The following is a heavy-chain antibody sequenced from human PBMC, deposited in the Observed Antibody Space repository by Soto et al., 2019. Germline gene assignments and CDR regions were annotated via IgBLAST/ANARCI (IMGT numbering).Heavy chain of an antibody. D-gene: IGHD6-19*01. Sequence: PGESLKISCKGSGYSFTSYWISWVRQMPGKGLEWMGRIDPSDSYTNYSPSFQGHVTISADKSISTAYLQWSSLKASDTAMYYCARQVRPVADWLDPWGQGTLVTVSS. J-gene: IGHJ5*02. CDR2: IDPSDSYT. CDR1: GYSFTSYW. V-gene: IGHV5-10-1*01. CDR3: ARQVRPVADWLDP.